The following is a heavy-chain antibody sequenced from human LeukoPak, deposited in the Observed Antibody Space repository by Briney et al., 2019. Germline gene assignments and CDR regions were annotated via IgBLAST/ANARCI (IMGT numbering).Heavy chain of an antibody. CDR1: GFTFSSYA. J-gene: IGHJ4*02. V-gene: IGHV3-23*01. CDR3: ARCEVGSWYDYFDY. CDR2: ISGSGGST. D-gene: IGHD6-13*01. Sequence: GGSLRLSCAASGFTFSSYAMSWVRQAPGKGLEWVSAISGSGGSTYYADSVKGRFTISRDNAKNTLYLQMNSLRAEDTAVYYCARCEVGSWYDYFDYWGQGSLVTVSS.